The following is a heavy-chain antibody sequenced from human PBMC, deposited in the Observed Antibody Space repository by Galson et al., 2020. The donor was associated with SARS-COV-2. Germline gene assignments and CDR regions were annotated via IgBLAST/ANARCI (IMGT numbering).Heavy chain of an antibody. CDR2: IYYSGTT. Sequence: SETLSLTCAVSGGSITNSDYSWNWIRQPPGKGLEWIGSIYYSGTTFYNPSLMSRVSISVDPSKNQFSLRLTSVTAADTALYYCAREIVSGSVHSGGYGYNWFDPLCQGTLVTVSS. J-gene: IGHJ5*02. CDR3: AREIVSGSVHSGGYGYNWFDP. CDR1: GGSITNSDYS. D-gene: IGHD3-10*01. V-gene: IGHV4-30-2*01.